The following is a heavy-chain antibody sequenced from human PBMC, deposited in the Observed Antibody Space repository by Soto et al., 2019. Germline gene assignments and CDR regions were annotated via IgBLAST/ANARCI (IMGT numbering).Heavy chain of an antibody. CDR1: GYTFTGYY. Sequence: QVQLVQSGAEVKKPGASVKVSCKASGYTFTGYYMHWVRQATGQGPEWMGWINPNSGGTTYAQKFQGRVTVTRDTSISTAYMELSSLRSDATAVYYCARGGSSSLDYWGQGTLVTVSS. D-gene: IGHD6-6*01. CDR3: ARGGSSSLDY. CDR2: INPNSGGT. V-gene: IGHV1-2*02. J-gene: IGHJ4*02.